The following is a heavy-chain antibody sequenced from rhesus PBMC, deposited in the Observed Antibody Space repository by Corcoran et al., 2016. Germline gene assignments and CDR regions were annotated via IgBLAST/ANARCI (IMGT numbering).Heavy chain of an antibody. D-gene: IGHD1-20*01. CDR3: ARTTTTFDY. Sequence: QVQLQESGPGLVKPSETLSLTCAVSGGSISSNYNYWSWIRKPPGKGLEWIGYITYNGTTNYNPSLKSRVTISRDTSKNQFSLKLSSVTAADTAVYYCARTTTTFDYWGQGVLVIVSS. V-gene: IGHV4-122*02. CDR1: GGSISSNYNY. CDR2: ITYNGTT. J-gene: IGHJ4*01.